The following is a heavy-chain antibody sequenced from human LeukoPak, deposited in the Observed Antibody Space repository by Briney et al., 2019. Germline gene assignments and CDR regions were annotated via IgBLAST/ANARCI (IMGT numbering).Heavy chain of an antibody. V-gene: IGHV3-74*01. D-gene: IGHD3-16*01. CDR1: GFTFSSYE. J-gene: IGHJ4*02. CDR3: ARGGNDYVSAGATTDY. CDR2: INTDGSST. Sequence: GGSLRLSCAASGFTFSSYEMNWVRQAPGKGLVWVSRINTDGSSTSYADSVKGRFTISRDNAKNTLYLQMNSLRAEDTAVYYCARGGNDYVSAGATTDYWGQGTLVTVSS.